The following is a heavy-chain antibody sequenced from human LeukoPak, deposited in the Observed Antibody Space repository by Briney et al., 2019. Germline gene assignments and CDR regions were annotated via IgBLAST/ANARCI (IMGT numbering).Heavy chain of an antibody. Sequence: SETLSLTCTVSGGSISSYYWSWIRQPPGKGLEWIGSIYYSGSTYYNPSLKSRVTISVDTSKNQFSLKLSSVTAADTAVYYCARDRYYDILTGYQGYYFDYWGQGTLVTVSS. CDR3: ARDRYYDILTGYQGYYFDY. CDR1: GGSISSYY. J-gene: IGHJ4*02. D-gene: IGHD3-9*01. V-gene: IGHV4-59*12. CDR2: IYYSGST.